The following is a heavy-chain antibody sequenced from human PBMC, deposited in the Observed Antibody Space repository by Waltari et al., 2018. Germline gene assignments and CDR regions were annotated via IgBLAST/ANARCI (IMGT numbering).Heavy chain of an antibody. CDR2: IYNSGST. J-gene: IGHJ5*02. CDR3: ARDPGDYDFWSGYNYNWFDP. D-gene: IGHD3-3*01. CDR1: GGSISSYY. Sequence: QVPLQESGPGLVKPSETLSLTCTVSGGSISSYYWSWIPQPAGKGLEWIGRIYNSGSTNYNPSLKSRVTMSVDTSKNQFSLKLSSVTAADTAVYYCARDPGDYDFWSGYNYNWFDPWGQGTLVTVSS. V-gene: IGHV4-4*07.